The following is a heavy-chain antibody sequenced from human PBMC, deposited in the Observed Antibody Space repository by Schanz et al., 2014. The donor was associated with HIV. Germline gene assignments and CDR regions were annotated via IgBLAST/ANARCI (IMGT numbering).Heavy chain of an antibody. V-gene: IGHV3-30*03. Sequence: QVQLVESGGGVVQPGRSLRLSCAASGFTFSSYGMHWVRQAPGKGLEWETVISYDGSNKYYADSVKGRFTISRDNAKNSLYLQMNSLRAEDTAVYYCARSSDYYYGMDVWGQGTTVTVAS. CDR3: ARSSDYYYGMDV. J-gene: IGHJ6*02. CDR2: ISYDGSNK. CDR1: GFTFSSYG.